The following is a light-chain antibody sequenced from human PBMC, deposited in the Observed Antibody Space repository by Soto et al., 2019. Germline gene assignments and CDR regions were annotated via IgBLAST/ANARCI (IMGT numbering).Light chain of an antibody. CDR1: QSISSIY. J-gene: IGKJ2*01. CDR2: GAS. CDR3: QEYGSSQYT. Sequence: EIVFTQTPGTLSLSPGERATLSCRASQSISSIYLAWYQQKPGQAPRLLIYGASSRATGIPDRFSGSGSGTDFTLTISRLEPEDFAVYYCQEYGSSQYTFGQGTKLEIK. V-gene: IGKV3-20*01.